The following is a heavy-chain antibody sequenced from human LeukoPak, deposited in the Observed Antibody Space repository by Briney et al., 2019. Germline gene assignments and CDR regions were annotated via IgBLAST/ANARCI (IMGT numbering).Heavy chain of an antibody. CDR3: ATVFGSGSYHNY. J-gene: IGHJ4*02. V-gene: IGHV1-24*01. D-gene: IGHD3-10*01. CDR1: GYTFTSYG. CDR2: FDPEDGET. Sequence: ASVKVSCKASGYTFTSYGISWVRQAPGKGLEWMGGFDPEDGETIYAQKFQGRVTMTEDTSTDTAYMELSSLRSEDTAVYYCATVFGSGSYHNYWGQGTLVTVSS.